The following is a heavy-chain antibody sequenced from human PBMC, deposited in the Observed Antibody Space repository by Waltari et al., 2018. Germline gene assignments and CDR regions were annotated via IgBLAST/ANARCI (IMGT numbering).Heavy chain of an antibody. V-gene: IGHV4-38-2*01. D-gene: IGHD2-8*02. CDR3: TRQTLGYCTSAACRRLEA. Sequence: QVQLQESGPRLVKPSETLSLTCDVSGYAINSGFYWGWFRQAPEKGREWMATILHDGTTFYNPSLTSRVTTSMDTSKNQISLKLKSVTAADTAVYYCTRQTLGYCTSAACRRLEAWGQGTLVTVSS. CDR2: ILHDGTT. CDR1: GYAINSGFY. J-gene: IGHJ5*02.